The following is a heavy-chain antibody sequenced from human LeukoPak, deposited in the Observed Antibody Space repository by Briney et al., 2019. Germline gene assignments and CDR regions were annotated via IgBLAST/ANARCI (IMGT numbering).Heavy chain of an antibody. CDR1: GFTFTTSA. J-gene: IGHJ6*03. CDR2: ISDSGIST. V-gene: IGHV3-23*01. D-gene: IGHD4-11*01. CDR3: AKYITVTTNSYYYYMDV. Sequence: GGSLRLSCAASGFTFTTSAMTWVRQAPGKGLEWVSYISDSGISTYYADSVKGRFTVSRDNSKNTLHLQMTSLRAEDTAVYYCAKYITVTTNSYYYYMDVWGKGTTVTVSS.